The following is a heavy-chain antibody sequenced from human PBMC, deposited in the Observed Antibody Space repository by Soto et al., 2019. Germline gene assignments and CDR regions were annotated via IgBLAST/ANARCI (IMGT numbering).Heavy chain of an antibody. D-gene: IGHD6-19*01. V-gene: IGHV4-39*01. CDR1: GGSISSSSYY. CDR2: IYYSGST. CDR3: ASDHSSGWYSDY. J-gene: IGHJ4*02. Sequence: QLQLQESGPGLVKPSETLSLTCTVSGGSISSSSYYWGWISQPPGKGLEWIGSIYYSGSTYYNPSLKSRVTISVDTSKNQFSLKLSSVTAADTAVYYCASDHSSGWYSDYWGQGTLVTVSS.